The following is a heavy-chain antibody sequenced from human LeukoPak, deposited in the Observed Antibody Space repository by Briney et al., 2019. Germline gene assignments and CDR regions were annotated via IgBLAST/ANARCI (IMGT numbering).Heavy chain of an antibody. Sequence: RSSETLFLTCTVSGGSISSSSYYWGWIRQPPGKGLEWIGSIYYSGSTYYNPSLKSRVTISVDTSKNQFSLKLSSVTAADTAVYYCARGAQGYSGYDYPFDYWGQGTLVTVSS. D-gene: IGHD5-12*01. CDR2: IYYSGST. V-gene: IGHV4-39*07. J-gene: IGHJ4*02. CDR1: GGSISSSSYY. CDR3: ARGAQGYSGYDYPFDY.